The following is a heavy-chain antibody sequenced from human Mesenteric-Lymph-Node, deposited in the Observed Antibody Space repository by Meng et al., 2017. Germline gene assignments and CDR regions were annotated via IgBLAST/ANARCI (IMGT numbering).Heavy chain of an antibody. J-gene: IGHJ4*02. CDR2: IKTILHGGTT. CDR3: SVGLGLTDSDY. V-gene: IGHV3-15*01. CDR1: GFTFSDAW. D-gene: IGHD2-15*01. Sequence: GGSLRLSCAASGFTFSDAWMSWFRQAPGKGLEWVGRIKTILHGGTTDYAAPVKGRFSISRDDSKNTLYLQMNSLRTEDTAVYYCSVGLGLTDSDYWGQGTLVTVSS.